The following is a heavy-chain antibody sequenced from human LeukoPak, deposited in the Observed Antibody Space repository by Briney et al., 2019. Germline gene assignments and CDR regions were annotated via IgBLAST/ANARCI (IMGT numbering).Heavy chain of an antibody. CDR2: ITADETT. V-gene: IGHV3-74*01. D-gene: IGHD2-8*01. CDR3: ARDCTNGVCPGDY. CDR1: GFPFSVSW. Sequence: QPGGSLRLSCAASGFPFSVSWMHWFRQVPGKGLMWVSRITADETTTYADSVRGRFSISRDNAKNTVYLQMNSLRAEDTAVYYCARDCTNGVCPGDYWGQGTLVTVSS. J-gene: IGHJ4*02.